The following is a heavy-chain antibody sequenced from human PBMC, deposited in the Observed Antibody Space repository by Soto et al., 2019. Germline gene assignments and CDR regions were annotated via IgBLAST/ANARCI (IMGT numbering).Heavy chain of an antibody. V-gene: IGHV3-23*01. CDR1: GFTFSSYA. CDR2: ISGSGGTT. J-gene: IGHJ4*01. Sequence: PGGSLRLSCAASGFTFSSYAMSWVRQAPGKGLEWVSTISGSGGTTAYAAPVEGRFTISRDDSKNTLFLQMNSLKTEDTAVYYCTTVKPGTTGYTYWGHGTLVTSPQ. CDR3: TTVKPGTTGYTY. D-gene: IGHD3-9*01.